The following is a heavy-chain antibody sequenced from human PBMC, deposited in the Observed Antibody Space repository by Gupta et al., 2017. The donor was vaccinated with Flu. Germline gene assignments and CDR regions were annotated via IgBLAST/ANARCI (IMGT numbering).Heavy chain of an antibody. J-gene: IGHJ4*02. CDR2: IHTNGGT. CDR1: GGSISVHY. Sequence: QVQLQESGPGLVKPSETLSLTCAVSGGSISVHYWTCIRRPAGGGLEWIGRIHTNGGTNYNPSLKSRLTMSVDMSKNQFSLNLRSVTAADSAVYYCARDNPPGSASSFDYWGQGILVTVSS. V-gene: IGHV4-4*07. D-gene: IGHD3-10*01. CDR3: ARDNPPGSASSFDY.